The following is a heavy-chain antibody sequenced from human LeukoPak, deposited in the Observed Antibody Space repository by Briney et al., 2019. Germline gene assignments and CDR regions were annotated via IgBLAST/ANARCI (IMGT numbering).Heavy chain of an antibody. CDR2: ISYDGSNK. J-gene: IGHJ4*02. CDR3: ARAEAVDTAMGFDY. Sequence: GGALRLSCAASGFTFSSYAMHWVRQAPGKGLEWGAVISYDGSNKYYADSVKGGFTISRDNSKNTLYLQMNSLRAEDTAVYYCARAEAVDTAMGFDYWGQGTLVTVSS. V-gene: IGHV3-30*04. CDR1: GFTFSSYA. D-gene: IGHD5-18*01.